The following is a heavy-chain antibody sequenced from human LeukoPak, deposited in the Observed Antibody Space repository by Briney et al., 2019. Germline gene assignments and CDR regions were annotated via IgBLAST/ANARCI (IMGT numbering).Heavy chain of an antibody. D-gene: IGHD1-26*01. CDR2: ISHDGSEK. CDR3: AREGPMTRSGSYDF. V-gene: IGHV3-7*05. J-gene: IGHJ4*02. CDR1: GFTFNSFW. Sequence: PGGSLRLSCSASGFTFNSFWLAWVRQAPGEGLEWVTNISHDGSEKYCVDSVKGRFTISRDNAKNSLYLLMNSLRAEDTAVYYCAREGPMTRSGSYDFWGRGTLVTVSS.